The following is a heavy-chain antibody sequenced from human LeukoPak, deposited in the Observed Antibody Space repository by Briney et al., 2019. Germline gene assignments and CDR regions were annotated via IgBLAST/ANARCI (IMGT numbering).Heavy chain of an antibody. Sequence: PGGSLRLSCAASGFTFSSYEMNWVRQAPGKGLEWVSFISNNGDTITYVDSVKGRFTISRDNAKNSLYLQMNSLRAEDMAVYYCAKDLGKFRNNYFDYWGQGTLVTVSS. J-gene: IGHJ4*02. CDR1: GFTFSSYE. CDR3: AKDLGKFRNNYFDY. V-gene: IGHV3-48*03. D-gene: IGHD1-26*01. CDR2: ISNNGDTI.